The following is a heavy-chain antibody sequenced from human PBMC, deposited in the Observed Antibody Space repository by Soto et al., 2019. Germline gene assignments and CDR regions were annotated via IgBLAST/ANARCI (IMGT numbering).Heavy chain of an antibody. Sequence: PGESLKISCAASGFTFSSNGMHWVRQAPGKGLEWVAIIWYDGSNKYYADSVKGRFTISRDNSKNTLYLQMNSLRAEDTAVYYCARDPRKTSVTTSLDYWGQGTLVTVSS. V-gene: IGHV3-33*01. D-gene: IGHD4-17*01. CDR2: IWYDGSNK. J-gene: IGHJ4*02. CDR1: GFTFSSNG. CDR3: ARDPRKTSVTTSLDY.